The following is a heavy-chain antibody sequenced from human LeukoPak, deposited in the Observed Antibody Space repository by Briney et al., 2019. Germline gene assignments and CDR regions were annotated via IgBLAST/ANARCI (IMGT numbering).Heavy chain of an antibody. CDR2: IIPIFGTA. Sequence: RASVTVSCTASGGTFSSYAISWVRQAPGQGLEWMGGIIPIFGTANYAQKFQGRVTITADESTSTAYMELSSLRSEDTAVYYCARFGHGQYGSGSSLNWFDPWGQGTLVTVSS. V-gene: IGHV1-69*01. J-gene: IGHJ5*02. CDR3: ARFGHGQYGSGSSLNWFDP. CDR1: GGTFSSYA. D-gene: IGHD3-10*01.